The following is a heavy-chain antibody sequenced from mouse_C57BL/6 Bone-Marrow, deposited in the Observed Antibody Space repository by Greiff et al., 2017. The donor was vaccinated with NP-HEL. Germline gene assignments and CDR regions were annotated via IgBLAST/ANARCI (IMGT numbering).Heavy chain of an antibody. CDR3: ARHPYYYGSSYWYFDV. Sequence: LEWVSTISSGGSYTYYPDSVKGRFTISRDNAKNTLYLQMSSLKSEDTAMYYCARHPYYYGSSYWYFDVWGTGTTVTVSS. V-gene: IGHV5-6*01. D-gene: IGHD1-1*01. CDR2: ISSGGSYT. J-gene: IGHJ1*03.